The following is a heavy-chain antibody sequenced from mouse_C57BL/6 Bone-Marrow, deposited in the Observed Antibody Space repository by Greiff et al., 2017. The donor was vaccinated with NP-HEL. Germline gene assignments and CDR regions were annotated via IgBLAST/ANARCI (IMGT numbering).Heavy chain of an antibody. CDR1: GFNIKDYY. V-gene: IGHV14-1*01. J-gene: IGHJ1*03. CDR3: TQDYYGSSSLFHV. Sequence: VQLQQSGAELVRPGASVKLSCTASGFNIKDYYMHWVKQRPEQGLEWIGRIDPEDGDTEYAPKFQGKATMTADTSSNTAYLQLSSLTSEDTAVYYCTQDYYGSSSLFHVWGTGTTVTVSS. D-gene: IGHD1-1*01. CDR2: IDPEDGDT.